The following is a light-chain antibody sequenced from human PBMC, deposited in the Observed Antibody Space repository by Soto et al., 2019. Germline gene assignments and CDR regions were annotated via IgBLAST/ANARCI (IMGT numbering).Light chain of an antibody. V-gene: IGKV1-12*01. J-gene: IGKJ5*01. CDR1: QGISTW. CDR3: QQANSFTIT. CDR2: AAS. Sequence: DVQMTQSPACASASVGARRTITCRESQGISTWIAWYQQKPGKAPKXXIYAASSLQSGVPSRFSGSESGTDFTLTISSLKTEDFATYYCQQANSFTITFCQGTRLEIK.